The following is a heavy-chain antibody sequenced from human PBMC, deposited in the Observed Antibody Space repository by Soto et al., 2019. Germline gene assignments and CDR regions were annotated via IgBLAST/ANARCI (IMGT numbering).Heavy chain of an antibody. Sequence: GESLKISCAASGFTFSSYAMSWVRQAPGKGLEWVSAISGSGGSTYYADSVKGRFTISRDNSKNTLYLQMNSLRAEDTAVYYCAKDPDIVVVVAATPSAFDIWGQGTMVTVSS. CDR2: ISGSGGST. CDR3: AKDPDIVVVVAATPSAFDI. J-gene: IGHJ3*02. V-gene: IGHV3-23*01. D-gene: IGHD2-15*01. CDR1: GFTFSSYA.